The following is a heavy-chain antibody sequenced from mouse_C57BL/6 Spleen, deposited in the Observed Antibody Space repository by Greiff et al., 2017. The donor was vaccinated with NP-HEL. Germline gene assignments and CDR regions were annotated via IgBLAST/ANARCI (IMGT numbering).Heavy chain of an antibody. Sequence: VKLMESGPELVKPGASVKISCKASGYAFSSSWMNWVKQRPGKGLEWIGRIYPGDGDTTYNGQFKGKATLTADKSSSTADMQLRSLTSEDSAVYVCARSTGTSGCAYWGQGTLVTVSA. CDR3: ARSTGTSGCAY. CDR2: IYPGDGDT. CDR1: GYAFSSSW. D-gene: IGHD4-1*02. J-gene: IGHJ3*01. V-gene: IGHV1-82*01.